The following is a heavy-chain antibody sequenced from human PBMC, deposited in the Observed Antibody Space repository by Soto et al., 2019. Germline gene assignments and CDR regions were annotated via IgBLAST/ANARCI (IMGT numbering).Heavy chain of an antibody. D-gene: IGHD6-19*01. V-gene: IGHV4-39*01. Sequence: ETLSLTGTVSGGAISSRSYNGGWSRQRPGKGLAWIASTYYNANTYYNPSLTSRVGLSVDTSKSEFSLKLSSVTAADTAVYYCASLHSSGWYEVDHWGQGILVTVSS. J-gene: IGHJ5*02. CDR2: TYYNANT. CDR1: GGAISSRSYN. CDR3: ASLHSSGWYEVDH.